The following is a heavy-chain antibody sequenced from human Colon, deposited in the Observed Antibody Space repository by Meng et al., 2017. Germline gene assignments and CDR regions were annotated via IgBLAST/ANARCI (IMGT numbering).Heavy chain of an antibody. V-gene: IGHV1-18*01. D-gene: IGHD6-19*01. CDR1: GYTFTNYQ. Sequence: QVQLVQSGAEVKKPGAAVRVSCKTSGYTFTNYQTDWVRQAPGQGLEWMGWVNPNNGEASYAQNLQGRVTLTTDTSTNTAYMELRSLTSDDSALYYCARHASAWSLDYWGQGTLVTVSS. J-gene: IGHJ4*02. CDR2: VNPNNGEA. CDR3: ARHASAWSLDY.